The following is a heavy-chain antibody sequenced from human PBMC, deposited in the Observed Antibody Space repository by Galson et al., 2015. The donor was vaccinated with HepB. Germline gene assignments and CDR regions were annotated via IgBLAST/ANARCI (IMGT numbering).Heavy chain of an antibody. CDR3: AKERAVTMDY. D-gene: IGHD4-17*01. J-gene: IGHJ4*02. CDR2: IRCDGSNK. Sequence: SLRLSCAASGFIFNRYGMHWVRQAPGKRLEWVAFIRCDGSNKYYGDSVKGRFTISRDDSKNMLYLQMNSLRPEDTALYYCAKERAVTMDYWGQGTLVTVPS. CDR1: GFIFNRYG. V-gene: IGHV3-30*02.